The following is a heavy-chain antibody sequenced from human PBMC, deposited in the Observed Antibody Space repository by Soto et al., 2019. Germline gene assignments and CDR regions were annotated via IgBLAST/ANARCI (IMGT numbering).Heavy chain of an antibody. CDR2: ISSNGGST. V-gene: IGHV3-64*01. Sequence: GGSLRLSCAASGFTFSRYGMHWVRQAPGKGLEYVSAISSNGGSTYYPNSVKGRFTISRDNSKNTLYLQMGSLRAEDMAVYYCARDGGSYYLDPWGQGTLVTVSS. J-gene: IGHJ5*02. D-gene: IGHD1-26*01. CDR3: ARDGGSYYLDP. CDR1: GFTFSRYG.